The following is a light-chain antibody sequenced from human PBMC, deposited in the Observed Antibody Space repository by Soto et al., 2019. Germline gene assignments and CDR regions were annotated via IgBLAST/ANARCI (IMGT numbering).Light chain of an antibody. J-gene: IGKJ2*01. CDR1: QSVSNNY. CDR2: GAS. V-gene: IGKV3-20*01. CDR3: QQHGSSPYT. Sequence: EIVLTQSPVTLSLSPGERATLSCRASQSVSNNYLAWYQQKPGQAPRLLIYGASSGATGIPDRFSGSGSGTDFTLTISRLEPEDFAVYYCQQHGSSPYTFGQGTKLEIK.